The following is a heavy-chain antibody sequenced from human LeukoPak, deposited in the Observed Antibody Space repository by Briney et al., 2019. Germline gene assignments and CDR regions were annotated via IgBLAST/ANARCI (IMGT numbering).Heavy chain of an antibody. V-gene: IGHV4-34*01. CDR2: INHSGST. CDR3: ARGSPAWYQLLKYYYYMDV. Sequence: PSETLSLTCAVYGGSFSGYYWSWIRQPPGKGLEWIGEINHSGSTNYNPSLKSRVTISVDTSKNQFSLKLSSVTAADTAVYYCARGSPAWYQLLKYYYYMDVWGKGTTVTVSS. J-gene: IGHJ6*03. CDR1: GGSFSGYY. D-gene: IGHD2-2*01.